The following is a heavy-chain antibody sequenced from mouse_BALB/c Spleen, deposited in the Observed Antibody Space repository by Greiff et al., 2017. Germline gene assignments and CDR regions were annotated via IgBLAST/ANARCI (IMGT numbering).Heavy chain of an antibody. V-gene: IGHV1-5*01. CDR1: GYTFTSYW. D-gene: IGHD2-1*01. CDR2: IYPGNSDT. Sequence: VQLQQSGTVLARPGASVKMSCKASGYTFTSYWMHWVKQRPGQGLEWIGAIYPGNSDTSYNQKFKGKAKLTAGTSTSTAYMELSSLTNEDSAVYYCTRRGNYYAMDYWGQGTSVTVSS. CDR3: TRRGNYYAMDY. J-gene: IGHJ4*01.